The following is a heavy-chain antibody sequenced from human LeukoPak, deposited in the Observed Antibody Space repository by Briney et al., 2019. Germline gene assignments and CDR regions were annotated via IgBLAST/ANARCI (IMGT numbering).Heavy chain of an antibody. CDR1: GGSFSGYY. D-gene: IGHD3-3*01. V-gene: IGHV4-34*01. J-gene: IGHJ4*02. CDR3: ARDCGYYDFWSGYSYYFDY. Sequence: SETLSLTCAVYGGSFSGYYWSWIRQPPGKGLEWIGEINHSGSTNYNPSLKSRVTTSVDTSKNQFSLKLSSVTAADTAVYYCARDCGYYDFWSGYSYYFDYWGQGTLVTVSS. CDR2: INHSGST.